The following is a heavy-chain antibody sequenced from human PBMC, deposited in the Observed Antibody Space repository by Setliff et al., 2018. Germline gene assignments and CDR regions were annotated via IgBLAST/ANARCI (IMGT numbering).Heavy chain of an antibody. D-gene: IGHD3-22*01. Sequence: PSETLSLTCNVSGVSIANTASYWSWIRQPAGKGLEWIGRIYTSGGIDYNTSLRSRVTISVDTSKDQFSLKLSSVTAADTAVYYCAREKADYSDSGGYYGGFYFDSWGQGTLVTVSS. J-gene: IGHJ4*02. CDR2: IYTSGGI. CDR3: AREKADYSDSGGYYGGFYFDS. V-gene: IGHV4-61*02. CDR1: GVSIANTASY.